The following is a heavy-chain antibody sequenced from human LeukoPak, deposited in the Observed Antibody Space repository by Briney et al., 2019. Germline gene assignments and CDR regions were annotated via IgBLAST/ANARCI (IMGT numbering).Heavy chain of an antibody. CDR2: ISSSSGST. CDR1: GFTFRNYA. Sequence: PGGSLRLSCAASGFTFRNYAMSWVRQGPGKGLEWVSGISSSSGSTYYADSVKGRFTISRDNSKNTLYLQMNSLRAEYTAVYYCTKDRRLYSSSWSFDYWGQGTLVTVSS. V-gene: IGHV3-23*01. D-gene: IGHD6-13*01. CDR3: TKDRRLYSSSWSFDY. J-gene: IGHJ4*02.